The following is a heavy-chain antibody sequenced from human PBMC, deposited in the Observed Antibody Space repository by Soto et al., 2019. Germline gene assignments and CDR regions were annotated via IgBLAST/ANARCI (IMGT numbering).Heavy chain of an antibody. J-gene: IGHJ4*02. V-gene: IGHV4-31*03. CDR2: ISYSGST. Sequence: SETLSLTCNVSGGSIGSGGYFWNWIRQHPGKGLEWIGSISYSGSTYYNPSLKSRVTISADTSKSQFPLKLNSVTAADTAVYYCARMVYHDSSGYRDSSDHWSRGTLVTGSS. CDR1: GGSIGSGGYF. D-gene: IGHD3-22*01. CDR3: ARMVYHDSSGYRDSSDH.